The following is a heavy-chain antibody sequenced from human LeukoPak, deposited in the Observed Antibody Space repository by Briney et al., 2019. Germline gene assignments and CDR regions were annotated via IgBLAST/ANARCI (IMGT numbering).Heavy chain of an antibody. V-gene: IGHV1-18*01. CDR1: GYTFTSYG. CDR3: ARVPGIFGVVIMRYYXMXX. Sequence: ASVKVSCKASGYTFTSYGISWVRQAPGQGLEWMGWISAYNGNTNYAQKLQGRVTMTTDTSTSTAYMELRSLRSDDTAVYYCARVPGIFGVVIMRYYXMXXWGXXXTVT. J-gene: IGHJ6*03. D-gene: IGHD3-3*01. CDR2: ISAYNGNT.